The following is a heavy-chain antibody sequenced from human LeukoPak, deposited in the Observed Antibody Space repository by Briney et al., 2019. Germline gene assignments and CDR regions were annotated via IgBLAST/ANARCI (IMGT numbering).Heavy chain of an antibody. D-gene: IGHD4/OR15-4a*01. CDR1: GASISSYY. J-gene: IGHJ4*02. CDR2: IYTGGST. CDR3: ARSPGLTD. V-gene: IGHV4-4*07. Sequence: SQTLSLTCTVSGASISSYYWNWIRQPAGKGLEWIGRIYTGGSTNYNPSLKSRVTLSVDTSKNQFSLKLTSVTAADTAVYYCARSPGLTDWRQGTLVTVSS.